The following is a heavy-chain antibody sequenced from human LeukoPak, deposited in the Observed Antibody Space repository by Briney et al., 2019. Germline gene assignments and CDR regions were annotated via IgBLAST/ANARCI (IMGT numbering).Heavy chain of an antibody. J-gene: IGHJ5*02. D-gene: IGHD3-10*01. V-gene: IGHV1-8*01. CDR3: ARSYFRDQKFDP. CDR1: GYTFTSYD. CDR2: MNPNSGNT. Sequence: ASVKVSCKASGYTFTSYDINWVRQATGQGLEWMGWMNPNSGNTGYAQKFQGRVTMTRNTSISTAYMELSSLRSEDTAVYYCARSYFRDQKFDPWGQGTLVTVSS.